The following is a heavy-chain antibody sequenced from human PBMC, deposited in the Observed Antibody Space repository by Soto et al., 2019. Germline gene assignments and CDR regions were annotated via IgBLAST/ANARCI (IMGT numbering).Heavy chain of an antibody. Sequence: PGGSLRLSCAASGFTFSSYGMHWVRQAPGKGLEWVAVISYDGSNKYYADSVKGRFTISRDNSKNTLYLQMNSLRAEDTAVYYCAKDPREQWLVSEYFQHWGQGTLVTVSS. J-gene: IGHJ1*01. CDR3: AKDPREQWLVSEYFQH. CDR2: ISYDGSNK. D-gene: IGHD6-19*01. CDR1: GFTFSSYG. V-gene: IGHV3-30*18.